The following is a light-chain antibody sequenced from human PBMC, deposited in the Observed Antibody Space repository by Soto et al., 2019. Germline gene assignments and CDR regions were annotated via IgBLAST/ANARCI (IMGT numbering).Light chain of an antibody. J-gene: IGLJ1*01. CDR3: SSYTSSSPYV. CDR2: EVS. Sequence: QSVLTQPASVSGSPGQSITISCTGTSSDVGGYNYVSWCQQHPGKAPKLMIYEVSHRPSGVSNRFSGSKSGNTASLTISGLQAEDEADYYCSSYTSSSPYVFGTGTKLTVL. V-gene: IGLV2-14*01. CDR1: SSDVGGYNY.